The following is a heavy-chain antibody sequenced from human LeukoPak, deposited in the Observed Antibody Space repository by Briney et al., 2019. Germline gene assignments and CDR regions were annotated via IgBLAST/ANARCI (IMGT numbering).Heavy chain of an antibody. CDR1: GYTFTSYG. V-gene: IGHV1-18*01. CDR2: ISAYNGNT. J-gene: IGHJ6*02. D-gene: IGHD6-13*01. Sequence: GASVQVSCKASGYTFTSYGISWVRQAPGQGLEWMGWISAYNGNTNYAQKLQGRVTMTTDTSTSTAYMELRSLRSDDTAVYYCARDQGIAAAGYYYCYVMDVWGQGTTVTVSS. CDR3: ARDQGIAAAGYYYCYVMDV.